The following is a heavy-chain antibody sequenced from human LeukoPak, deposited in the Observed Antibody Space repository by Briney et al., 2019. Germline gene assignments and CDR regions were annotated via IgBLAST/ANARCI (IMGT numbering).Heavy chain of an antibody. D-gene: IGHD6-13*01. J-gene: IGHJ3*02. Sequence: GGSLRLSCGASGFXFSSYGMHWVRQAPGKGLEWVAVIWFDGSNKYYADSVKGRFTISRDNSKNTLYLQMNSLSAEDTAVYYCARGKEQQLYAFDIWGQGTMVTVSS. CDR2: IWFDGSNK. CDR1: GFXFSSYG. CDR3: ARGKEQQLYAFDI. V-gene: IGHV3-33*01.